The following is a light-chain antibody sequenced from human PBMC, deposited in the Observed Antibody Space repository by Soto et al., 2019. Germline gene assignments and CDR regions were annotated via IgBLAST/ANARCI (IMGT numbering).Light chain of an antibody. J-gene: IGKJ1*01. Sequence: DIQMTQSPSAMSASVGDRVTITCRASQGISNFLAWFQQKPGKVPKRLIYAASSLQSGVPSRFSGSGSGTEFTLTINILEPDDFAVYYCHQYGNSPQTFGQGTKVDIK. V-gene: IGKV1-17*03. CDR2: AAS. CDR1: QGISNF. CDR3: HQYGNSPQT.